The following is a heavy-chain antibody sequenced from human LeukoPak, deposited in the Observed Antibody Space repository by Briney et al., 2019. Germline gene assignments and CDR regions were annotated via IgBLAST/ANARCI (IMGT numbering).Heavy chain of an antibody. Sequence: ASVKVSCKASGYTFTGYYMHWVRQAPGQGLEWMGRINPNSGGTNYAQKFQGRVTMTRDTSISTAYMELSRLRSDDTAVYYCAKVRTLSNWFDPSDQGSLVTVYS. J-gene: IGHJ5*02. CDR1: GYTFTGYY. V-gene: IGHV1-2*06. CDR2: INPNSGGT. CDR3: AKVRTLSNWFDP. D-gene: IGHD2-15*01.